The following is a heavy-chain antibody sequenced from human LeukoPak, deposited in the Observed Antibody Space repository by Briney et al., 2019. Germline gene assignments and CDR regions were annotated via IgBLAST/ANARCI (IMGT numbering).Heavy chain of an antibody. CDR1: GFPFDDYG. D-gene: IGHD3-10*01. V-gene: IGHV3-20*04. CDR2: VSWNGAYT. J-gene: IGHJ4*02. CDR3: ARRKGPYGSGTYYDS. Sequence: GGSLRLSCAASGFPFDDYGMSWVRLAPGKGLECVSGVSWNGAYTEYADSVRGRFTISRDNAKKSLYLQMNSLRVDDTALYYCARRKGPYGSGTYYDSWGQGTLVSVSS.